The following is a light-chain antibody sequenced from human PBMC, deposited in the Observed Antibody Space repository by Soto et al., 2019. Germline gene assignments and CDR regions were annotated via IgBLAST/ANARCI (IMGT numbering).Light chain of an antibody. J-gene: IGLJ3*02. CDR3: QTWGTGTWV. V-gene: IGLV4-69*01. Sequence: QLVLTQSPSASASLGASVKLTCTLSSGHSSYAIAWHQQQPEKGPRYLMKPNSDGSHSKGDGIPDRFSGSSSGAERYLTISSLQSEDEADYYCQTWGTGTWVFGGGTKVTVL. CDR1: SGHSSYA. CDR2: PNSDGSH.